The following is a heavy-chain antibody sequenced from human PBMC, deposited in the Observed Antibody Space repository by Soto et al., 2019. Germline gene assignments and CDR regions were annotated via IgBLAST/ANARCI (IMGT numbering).Heavy chain of an antibody. CDR2: IIPILGIA. CDR1: GGTFSSYT. D-gene: IGHD4-17*01. CDR3: ARVDDYGGNSGV. J-gene: IGHJ4*02. Sequence: QVQLVQSGAEVKKPGSSVKVSCKASGGTFSSYTISWVRQAPGQGLEWMGRIIPILGIANYAQKFQGRVTITADKSTSTAYMELSSLRSEDTAVYYCARVDDYGGNSGVCGQGTLVTVSS. V-gene: IGHV1-69*02.